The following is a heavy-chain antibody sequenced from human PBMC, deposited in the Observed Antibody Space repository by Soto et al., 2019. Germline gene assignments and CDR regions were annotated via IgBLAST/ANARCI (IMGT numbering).Heavy chain of an antibody. CDR3: ARDHHTAMVQDV. D-gene: IGHD5-18*01. J-gene: IGHJ6*02. CDR2: IWYDGSNK. V-gene: IGHV3-33*01. CDR1: VFTFKIYG. Sequence: GGSPGLSCAASVFTFKIYGMHGARQAPGKGLEWVAVIWYDGSNKYYTDSVKGRFTISRDNSKSTLYLQMNSLRAEDTAVYYCARDHHTAMVQDVWGQGTTVTVSS.